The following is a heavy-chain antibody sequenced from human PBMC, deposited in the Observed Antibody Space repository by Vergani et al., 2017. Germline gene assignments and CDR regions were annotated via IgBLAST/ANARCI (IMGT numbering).Heavy chain of an antibody. CDR2: INHSGST. D-gene: IGHD3-16*02. Sequence: QVQLQQWGAGLLKPSETLSLTCAVYGGSFSGYYWSWIRQPPGKGLEWIGEINHSGSTNYHPSLKMRVTISVDTSKNQFSLKLSSVTAADTAVYYCATLGTYDYGWGSYRYTEDYWGQGTLVTVSS. V-gene: IGHV4-34*01. CDR1: GGSFSGYY. CDR3: ATLGTYDYGWGSYRYTEDY. J-gene: IGHJ4*02.